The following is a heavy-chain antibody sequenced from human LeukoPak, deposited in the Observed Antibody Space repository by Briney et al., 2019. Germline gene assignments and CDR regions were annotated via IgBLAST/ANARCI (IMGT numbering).Heavy chain of an antibody. V-gene: IGHV4-39*01. CDR2: IYYSGST. J-gene: IGHJ4*02. CDR1: GGSISSSSYY. Sequence: SETLSLTCTVSGGSISSSSYYWGWIRQPPGKGLEWIGSIYYSGSTYYNPSLKSRVTISVDTSKNQFSLKLSSVTAADTAVYYCARRVVSGSYSGFDYWGQGILVTVSS. CDR3: ARRVVSGSYSGFDY. D-gene: IGHD3-10*01.